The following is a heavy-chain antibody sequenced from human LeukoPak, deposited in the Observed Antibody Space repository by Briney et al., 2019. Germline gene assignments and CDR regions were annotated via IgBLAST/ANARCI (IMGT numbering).Heavy chain of an antibody. D-gene: IGHD5-24*01. V-gene: IGHV3-23*01. CDR1: GFTFSDYA. CDR2: ISESGGST. Sequence: GGSLRLSCVASGFTFSDYAMSWVRQAPGKGLEWVSGISESGGSTYYADSVKGRCTISRDNSKNTVSLQMNNLRAEDTAAYFCARHDNFIPYWGQGTLVTVTS. J-gene: IGHJ1*01. CDR3: ARHDNFIPY.